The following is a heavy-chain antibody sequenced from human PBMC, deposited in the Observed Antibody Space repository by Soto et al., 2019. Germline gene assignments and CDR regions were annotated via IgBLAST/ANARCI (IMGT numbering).Heavy chain of an antibody. CDR3: AKEGSVTAALDY. V-gene: IGHV3-23*01. CDR1: GFAFNTYA. CDR2: VSGSGDTK. Sequence: EVQLLESGGGLVQPGGSLRLSCAASGFAFNTYAMSWVRQAPGKGLQWVSGVSGSGDTKYYAESVKGRFTISRDNSKNTLYLQMNSLRAEDTAVYYCAKEGSVTAALDYWGQGILVTVSS. D-gene: IGHD6-13*01. J-gene: IGHJ4*02.